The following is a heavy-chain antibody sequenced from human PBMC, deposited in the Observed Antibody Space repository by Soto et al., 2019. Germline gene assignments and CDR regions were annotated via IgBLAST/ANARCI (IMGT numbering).Heavy chain of an antibody. Sequence: EVQVLESGGGLVQPGGSLRLSCEGSGFTVSSHAMTWIRQAPGKGPEWVSTVTADGGTYYADSVKGRFAMSRDTSENTRYLQMNSLGAEDTAAYYCAPHVSCSGGSCQYDAFAIRGQGAMVTVS. CDR3: APHVSCSGGSCQYDAFAI. J-gene: IGHJ3*02. D-gene: IGHD2-15*01. CDR2: VTADGGT. V-gene: IGHV3-23*01. CDR1: GFTVSSHA.